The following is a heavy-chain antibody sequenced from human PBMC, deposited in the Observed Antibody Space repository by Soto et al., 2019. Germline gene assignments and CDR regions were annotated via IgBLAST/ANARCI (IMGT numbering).Heavy chain of an antibody. V-gene: IGHV4-31*03. D-gene: IGHD3-3*01. CDR1: GGSISSGGYY. Sequence: QVQLQESGPGLVKPSQTLSLTCTVSGGSISSGGYYWSWIRQHPGKGLEWIGYIYYSGSTYYNPSLKSRVTISVDTSKNPFSLKLSSVTAADTAVYYCARGLDFWSGYQLDAFDIWGQGTMVTVSS. J-gene: IGHJ3*02. CDR2: IYYSGST. CDR3: ARGLDFWSGYQLDAFDI.